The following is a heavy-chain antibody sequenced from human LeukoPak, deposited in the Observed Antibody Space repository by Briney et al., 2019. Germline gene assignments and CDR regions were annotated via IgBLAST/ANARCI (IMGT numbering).Heavy chain of an antibody. CDR2: ISGSGGST. V-gene: IGHV3-23*01. CDR1: GFTFSSYA. D-gene: IGHD3-10*01. CDR3: AKALEYYGSGPGDV. Sequence: GGSLRLSCAASGFTFSSYAMSWVRQAPGKGLEWVSPISGSGGSTYYADSVKGRFTISRDNSKNTLYLQMNSLRAEDTAVYYCAKALEYYGSGPGDVWGKGTTVTVSS. J-gene: IGHJ6*04.